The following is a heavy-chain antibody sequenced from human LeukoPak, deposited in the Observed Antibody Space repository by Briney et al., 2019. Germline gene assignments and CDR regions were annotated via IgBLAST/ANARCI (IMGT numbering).Heavy chain of an antibody. Sequence: GGSLRLTRATSGFTFSSYAMSWVRQAPGKGLEWVSAITVSGGGTYYADSVKGRFTISRDNSKNTLFLQMNSLRAEDTAVYYCARRIDWSHDDWGQGTLVTVSS. V-gene: IGHV3-23*01. J-gene: IGHJ4*02. D-gene: IGHD3-9*01. CDR1: GFTFSSYA. CDR3: ARRIDWSHDD. CDR2: ITVSGGGT.